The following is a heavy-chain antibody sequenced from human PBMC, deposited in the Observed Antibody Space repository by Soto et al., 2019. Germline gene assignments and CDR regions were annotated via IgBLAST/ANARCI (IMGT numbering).Heavy chain of an antibody. V-gene: IGHV4-39*01. CDR3: ARHRRYSSSSPHNWFDP. CDR1: GGSISSSSYY. J-gene: IGHJ5*02. D-gene: IGHD6-6*01. Sequence: SETLSLTCTVSGGSISSSSYYWGWIRQPPGKGLEWIGSIYYSGSTYYNPSLKSRVTFSVGPSKSQFSLNLSSVTAADTALYYWARHRRYSSSSPHNWFDPWGQGTLVTVSS. CDR2: IYYSGST.